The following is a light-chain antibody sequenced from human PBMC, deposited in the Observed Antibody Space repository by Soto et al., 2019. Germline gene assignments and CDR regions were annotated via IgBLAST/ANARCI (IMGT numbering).Light chain of an antibody. CDR2: DDS. V-gene: IGLV3-21*02. Sequence: SYYLTQPPSESVAPGQTARITCWGNNIGTRTVHWYQQKPGHAPVLVVHDDSDRPSGIPERFSGFNSGNTATLTITRVEAGDEADYFCQVWDSSSDHYVSGTGTKVTVL. CDR1: NIGTRT. CDR3: QVWDSSSDHYV. J-gene: IGLJ1*01.